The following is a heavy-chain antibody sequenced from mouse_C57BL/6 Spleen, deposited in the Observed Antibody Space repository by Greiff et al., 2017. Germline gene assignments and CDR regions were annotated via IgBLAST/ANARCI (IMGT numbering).Heavy chain of an antibody. CDR2: IDPSDSYT. J-gene: IGHJ2*01. Sequence: QVQLQQPGAELVMPGASVKLSCKASGYTFTSYWMHWVKQRPGQGLEWIGEIDPSDSYTNYNQKFKGKSTLTVDKSSSTAYMQLSSLTSEDSAVYYCARSQLTGTRGFDYWGQGTTLTVSS. D-gene: IGHD4-1*01. CDR3: ARSQLTGTRGFDY. CDR1: GYTFTSYW. V-gene: IGHV1-69*01.